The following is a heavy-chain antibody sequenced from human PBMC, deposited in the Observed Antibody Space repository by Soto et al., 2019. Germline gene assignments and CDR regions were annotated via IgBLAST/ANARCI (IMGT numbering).Heavy chain of an antibody. CDR3: ASSYDFWSGPGRYFYGMDV. Sequence: ASVKVSCKASGYTFSSYAMHWVRQAPGQRLEWMGWINAGNGNTKYSQKFQGRVTITRDTSASTAYMELSSLRSEDTAVYYCASSYDFWSGPGRYFYGMDVWGQETTVTVSS. CDR1: GYTFSSYA. D-gene: IGHD3-3*01. V-gene: IGHV1-3*01. J-gene: IGHJ6*02. CDR2: INAGNGNT.